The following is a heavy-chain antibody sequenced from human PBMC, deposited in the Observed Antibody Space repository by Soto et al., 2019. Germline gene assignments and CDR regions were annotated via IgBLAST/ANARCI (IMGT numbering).Heavy chain of an antibody. CDR3: AAELLVPAAIVFRPYYYGMDV. Sequence: QVQLVQSGAEVKKPGSSVKVSCKASGGTFSSYTISWVRQAPGQGLEWMGRIIPILGIANYAQKFQGRVTIAADKSTXXAXMXXSSLRSEDTSVYYCAAELLVPAAIVFRPYYYGMDVWGQGTTVTVSS. CDR2: IIPILGIA. V-gene: IGHV1-69*02. J-gene: IGHJ6*02. CDR1: GGTFSSYT. D-gene: IGHD2-2*01.